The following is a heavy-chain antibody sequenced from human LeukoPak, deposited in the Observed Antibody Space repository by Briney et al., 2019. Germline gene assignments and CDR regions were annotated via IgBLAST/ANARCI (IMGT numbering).Heavy chain of an antibody. CDR2: IYYSGTT. J-gene: IGHJ4*02. V-gene: IGHV4-31*03. CDR1: GVSMSSDTYY. CDR3: ASAASYFDSSAYYPYFDF. Sequence: PSQTLSLTCTVSGVSMSSDTYYWTWTRQHPGKGLEWMGYIYYSGTTFYNPSLGSRITISIDTSESRFSLRLNSVTAADTAVCYCASAASYFDSSAYYPYFDFWGQGTLVTVSS. D-gene: IGHD3-22*01.